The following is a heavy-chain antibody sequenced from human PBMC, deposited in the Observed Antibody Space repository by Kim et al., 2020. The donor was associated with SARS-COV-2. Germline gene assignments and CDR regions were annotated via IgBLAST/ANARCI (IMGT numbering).Heavy chain of an antibody. CDR2: IYYSGST. Sequence: SETLSLTCTVSGASISSSSYYWGWIRQPPGKGLEWIGSIYYSGSTYYNPSLKSRVTISVDTSKNQFSLKLSSVTAADTAVYYCARNYDSSGYYLKSYYFDYWGQGTLVTVSS. CDR3: ARNYDSSGYYLKSYYFDY. D-gene: IGHD3-22*01. V-gene: IGHV4-39*01. J-gene: IGHJ4*02. CDR1: GASISSSSYY.